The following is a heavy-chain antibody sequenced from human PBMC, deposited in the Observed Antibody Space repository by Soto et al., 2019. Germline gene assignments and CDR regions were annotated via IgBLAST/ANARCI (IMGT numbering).Heavy chain of an antibody. Sequence: LQLQESGPGLVKPSATLSLNCSVSGGSITSTSYYWGWMRQSPGKGLEGLGNIYFSWNAYSTPSLRSRVTMSIDTSKNQFSLQLNSLTAADTSVYYCARRAPGPISNCYFDLWGQGTLVTVSS. V-gene: IGHV4-39*01. CDR2: IYFSWNA. CDR3: ARRAPGPISNCYFDL. J-gene: IGHJ5*02. CDR1: GGSITSTSYY. D-gene: IGHD2-21*01.